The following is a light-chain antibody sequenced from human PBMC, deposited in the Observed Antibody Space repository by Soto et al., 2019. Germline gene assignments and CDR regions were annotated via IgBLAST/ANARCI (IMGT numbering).Light chain of an antibody. CDR2: EVS. Sequence: QSALTQPASVSGSPGQSITISCTGTSSDVGGYNYVSWSQHHPGKAPILIIYEVSNRPSGASNRFSGSKSGNTASLTISGLLAEDEADYYCSSYTTTNTYVFGTGTKLTVL. CDR3: SSYTTTNTYV. V-gene: IGLV2-14*01. J-gene: IGLJ1*01. CDR1: SSDVGGYNY.